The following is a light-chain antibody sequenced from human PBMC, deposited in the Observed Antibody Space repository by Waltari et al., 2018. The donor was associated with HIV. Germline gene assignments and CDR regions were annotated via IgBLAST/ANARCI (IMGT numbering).Light chain of an antibody. Sequence: EIVLTQSPATLSLSPGERATLSCRASQSVNSIHLAWYQQTPGQAPRLLISGASNRATGIPDRFSGSGSGTDFTLTISRLEPEDFAVYFCQQFDGSPYTFGQGTKLQI. CDR3: QQFDGSPYT. CDR1: QSVNSIH. J-gene: IGKJ2*01. V-gene: IGKV3-20*01. CDR2: GAS.